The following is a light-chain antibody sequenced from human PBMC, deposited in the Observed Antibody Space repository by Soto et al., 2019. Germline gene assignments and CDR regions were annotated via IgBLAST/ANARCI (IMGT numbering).Light chain of an antibody. J-gene: IGKJ1*01. V-gene: IGKV1-27*01. CDR2: AAS. Sequence: DIQMTQSPSSLSASVGDRVTITCRASQGISTYLAWYQQKPGKVPKLLIYAASTLQSGVPSRFSGSGSGTDFTLTISSLQPEDGATYYCQKCKSARWTFDQGTKGESK. CDR3: QKCKSARWT. CDR1: QGISTY.